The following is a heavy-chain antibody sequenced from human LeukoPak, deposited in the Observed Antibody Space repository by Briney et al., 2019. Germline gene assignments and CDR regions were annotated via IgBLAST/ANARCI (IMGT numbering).Heavy chain of an antibody. CDR2: IIPIFGTA. CDR1: GGTFSSYA. J-gene: IGHJ4*02. Sequence: ASVKVSCKASGGTFSSYAISWVRQAPGQGLEWMGGIIPIFGTANYAQKFQGRVTITADESTSTAYMELSSLRSEDTAVYYCASPGHLGYCSSTSCYTDYWGQGTLVTVSS. D-gene: IGHD2-2*02. V-gene: IGHV1-69*01. CDR3: ASPGHLGYCSSTSCYTDY.